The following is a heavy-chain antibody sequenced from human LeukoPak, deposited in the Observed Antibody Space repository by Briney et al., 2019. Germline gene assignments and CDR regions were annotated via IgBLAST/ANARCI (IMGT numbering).Heavy chain of an antibody. D-gene: IGHD3-9*01. Sequence: IPSETLSLTCTVSGGSISSYYWSWIRQPPGKGLEWIGYIYYSGSTNYNPSLKSRVTISVDTSKNQFSLKLSSVTAADTAVYYCARGNRLRYFDWTLYYYGMDVWGQGTTVTVSS. J-gene: IGHJ6*02. CDR3: ARGNRLRYFDWTLYYYGMDV. V-gene: IGHV4-59*01. CDR1: GGSISSYY. CDR2: IYYSGST.